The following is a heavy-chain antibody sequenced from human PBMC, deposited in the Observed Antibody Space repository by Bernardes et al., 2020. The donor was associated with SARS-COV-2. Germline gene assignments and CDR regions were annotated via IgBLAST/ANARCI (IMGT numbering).Heavy chain of an antibody. CDR2: IYHSGST. CDR3: ARAWGAARPMFDP. J-gene: IGHJ5*02. V-gene: IGHV4-4*02. CDR1: GGSIRSSNW. Sequence: SETLSLTCAVSGGSIRSSNWWSWVRQPPGKGLEWIGEIYHSGSTNYNPSLKSRVTISVDKSKNQFSLKLSSVTAADTAVYYCARAWGAARPMFDPWGQGTLVTVSS. D-gene: IGHD6-6*01.